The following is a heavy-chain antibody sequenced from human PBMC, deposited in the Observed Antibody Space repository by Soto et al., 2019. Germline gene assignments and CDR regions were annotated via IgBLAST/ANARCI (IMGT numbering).Heavy chain of an antibody. CDR3: ARGRFLEWLLNGMDV. J-gene: IGHJ6*02. D-gene: IGHD3-3*01. CDR2: IWYDGSNK. CDR1: GFTFRSYG. Sequence: ESGGGVVQPGRSLRLSCAASGFTFRSYGMHWVRQAPGKGLEWVAVIWYDGSNKYYADSVKGRFTISRDNSKNTLYLQMNSLRAEDTAVYYCARGRFLEWLLNGMDVWGQGTTVTVSS. V-gene: IGHV3-33*01.